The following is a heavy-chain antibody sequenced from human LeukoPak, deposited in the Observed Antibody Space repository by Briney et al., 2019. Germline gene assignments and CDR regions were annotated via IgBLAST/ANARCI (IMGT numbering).Heavy chain of an antibody. J-gene: IGHJ4*02. CDR2: IWYDGSNK. CDR1: GFTFSSYG. CDR3: ANDHDEMATIPDY. D-gene: IGHD5-24*01. Sequence: TGGSLRLSCAASGFTFSSYGMHWVRQAPGKGLEWVAVIWYDGSNKYYADSVKGRFTISRDNSKNTLYVQMNSLRAEDTAVYYCANDHDEMATIPDYWGQGTLVTVSS. V-gene: IGHV3-33*06.